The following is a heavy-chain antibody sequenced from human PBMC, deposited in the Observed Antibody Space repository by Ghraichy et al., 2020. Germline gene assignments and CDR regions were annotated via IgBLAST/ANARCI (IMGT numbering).Heavy chain of an antibody. D-gene: IGHD2-15*01. CDR2: IEISGGYT. CDR1: GFAFSEFY. Sequence: GGSLRLSCAASGFAFSEFYMSWIRQTPGKGLEWVSYIEISGGYTNYADSVRGRFTISRDNAKNSLYLQMNSLRAEDTAVYYCARDDCSGGSCPLHYYYMDVWGKGTTVTVSS. CDR3: ARDDCSGGSCPLHYYYMDV. V-gene: IGHV3-11*05. J-gene: IGHJ6*03.